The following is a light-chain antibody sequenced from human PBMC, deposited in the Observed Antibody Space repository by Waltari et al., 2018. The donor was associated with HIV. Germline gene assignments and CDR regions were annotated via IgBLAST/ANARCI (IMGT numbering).Light chain of an antibody. J-gene: IGKJ2*01. CDR3: QQYYHVPYT. Sequence: DGVVTKSPDSLALSLGERAPLNCRSRQSILYSSNNQNYLAWYQQKPGQRPKLLIYWASARQSGVPDRFSGNGSGTDFTLTISSLQAEDVAVYYCQQYYHVPYTFGLGTKLEIK. CDR1: QSILYSSNNQNY. V-gene: IGKV4-1*01. CDR2: WAS.